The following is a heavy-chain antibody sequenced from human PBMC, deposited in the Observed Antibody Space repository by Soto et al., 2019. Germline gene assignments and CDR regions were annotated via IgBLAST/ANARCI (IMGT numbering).Heavy chain of an antibody. CDR2: IYYSGST. V-gene: IGHV4-39*01. Sequence: PSETLSLTCTVSGGSISSSSYYWGWIRQPPGKELEWIGSIYYSGSTYYNPSLKSRVTISVDTSKNQCSLKLSSVTAADTAVYYCARLRQQLVLWFDPWGQGTLVTVSS. D-gene: IGHD6-13*01. CDR1: GGSISSSSYY. CDR3: ARLRQQLVLWFDP. J-gene: IGHJ5*02.